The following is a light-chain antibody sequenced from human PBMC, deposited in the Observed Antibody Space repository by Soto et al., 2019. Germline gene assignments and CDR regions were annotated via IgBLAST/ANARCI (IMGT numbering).Light chain of an antibody. CDR2: AAS. J-gene: IGKJ5*01. Sequence: DIQMTQSPSSLSASVGDRVTITCRASQSISSYLNWYQQKPGKAPKLLIYAASSLQSGVPSRFSGSGSETYFTLTISSLQPEDFATYYCQQSYSIPITFGQGTRLEIK. CDR3: QQSYSIPIT. CDR1: QSISSY. V-gene: IGKV1-39*01.